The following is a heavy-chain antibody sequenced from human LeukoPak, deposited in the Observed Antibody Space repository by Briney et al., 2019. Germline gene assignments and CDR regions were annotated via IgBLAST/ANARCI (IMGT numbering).Heavy chain of an antibody. Sequence: GGSLRLSCAASGFTFSSYSMNWVRQAPGKGLEWVSSISSSSSYIYYADSVKGRFTISRDNAKNSLYLQMNSLRAEDTAVYYCARDGPDYYDSSGYSNDAFDIWGQGTMVTVSS. CDR3: ARDGPDYYDSSGYSNDAFDI. CDR1: GFTFSSYS. V-gene: IGHV3-21*01. D-gene: IGHD3-22*01. J-gene: IGHJ3*02. CDR2: ISSSSSYI.